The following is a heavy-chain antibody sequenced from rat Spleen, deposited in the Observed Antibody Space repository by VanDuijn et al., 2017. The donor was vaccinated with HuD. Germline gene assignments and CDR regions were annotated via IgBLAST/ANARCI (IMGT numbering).Heavy chain of an antibody. V-gene: IGHV5-29*01. CDR1: GFTFSDYF. J-gene: IGHJ1*01. CDR2: ISYDSSGT. D-gene: IGHD5-1*01. Sequence: EVQLVESDGGLVQPGRSLKLSCTASGFTFSDYFMAWVRQAPTKGLEWVASISYDSSGTYYRDSVKGRFTVSRDNAKTSLYLQMNSLKSEDTAIYYCARHGLLGKDFYYWYFDFWGPGTMVTVSS. CDR3: ARHGLLGKDFYYWYFDF.